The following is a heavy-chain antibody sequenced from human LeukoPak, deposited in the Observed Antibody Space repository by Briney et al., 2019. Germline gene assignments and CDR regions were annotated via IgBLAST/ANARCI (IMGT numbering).Heavy chain of an antibody. V-gene: IGHV4-38-2*02. Sequence: PSETLSLTCTVSGYSISSGYYWGWIRQPPGKGLEWIGSICHSGRPYYNPSLKSRVTMSVDTSKNQFSLKLSSVTAADTAVYYCARDRRYFDWLLYQGYYYYYMDVWGKGTTVTVSS. J-gene: IGHJ6*03. CDR1: GYSISSGYY. CDR2: ICHSGRP. D-gene: IGHD3-9*01. CDR3: ARDRRYFDWLLYQGYYYYYMDV.